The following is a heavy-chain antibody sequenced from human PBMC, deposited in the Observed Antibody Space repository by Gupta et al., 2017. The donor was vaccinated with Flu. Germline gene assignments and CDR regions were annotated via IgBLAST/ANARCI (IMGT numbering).Heavy chain of an antibody. CDR3: AKDSLSSSWSLFDY. V-gene: IGHV3-9*01. CDR2: ISWNSVSL. D-gene: IGHD6-13*01. Sequence: RQTPGKGLECVSGISWNSVSLGYGDSVKGRFTISRDNAKKSLYLQMNSLRAEDTAFYYCAKDSLSSSWSLFDYWGQGTLVTVSS. J-gene: IGHJ4*02.